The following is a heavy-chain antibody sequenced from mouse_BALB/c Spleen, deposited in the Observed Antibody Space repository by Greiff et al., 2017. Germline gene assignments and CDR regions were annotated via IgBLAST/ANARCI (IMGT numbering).Heavy chain of an antibody. CDR2: IDPANGNT. V-gene: IGHV14-3*02. J-gene: IGHJ3*01. D-gene: IGHD1-1*01. CDR3: ARSYYDGSSSPWLDY. Sequence: EVQLQQSGAELVKPGASVKLSCTASGFNIKDTYMHWVKQRPEQGLEWIGRIDPANGNTKYDPKFQGKATITADTSSNTAYLQLSSLTSEDTAVYDCARSYYDGSSSPWLDYWGQGTLVTVSA. CDR1: GFNIKDTY.